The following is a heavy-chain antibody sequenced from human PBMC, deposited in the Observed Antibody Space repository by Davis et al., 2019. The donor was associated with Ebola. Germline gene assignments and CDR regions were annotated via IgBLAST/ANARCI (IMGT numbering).Heavy chain of an antibody. D-gene: IGHD3-3*01. CDR3: ARAPRSLRFLEWLLSLDY. J-gene: IGHJ4*02. CDR1: GFTFSSYA. Sequence: GESLKISCAASGFTFSSYAMSWVRQAPGKGLEWVSAISGSGGSTYYADSVKGRFTISRDNSKNTLYLQMNSLRAEDTAVYYCARAPRSLRFLEWLLSLDYWGQGTLVTVSS. V-gene: IGHV3-23*01. CDR2: ISGSGGST.